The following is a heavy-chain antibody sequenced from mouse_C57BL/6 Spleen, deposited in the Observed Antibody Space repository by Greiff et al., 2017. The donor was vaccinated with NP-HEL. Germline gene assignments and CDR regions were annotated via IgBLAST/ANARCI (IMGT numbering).Heavy chain of an antibody. J-gene: IGHJ2*01. V-gene: IGHV1-81*01. CDR2: IYPRSGNT. Sequence: QVQLKESGAELARPGASVKLSCKASGYTFTSYGISWVKQRTGQGLEWIGEIYPRSGNTYYNEKFKGKATLTADKSSSTAYMELRSLTSEDSAVYFCAREGDMITGFDYWGQGTTLTVSS. CDR1: GYTFTSYG. D-gene: IGHD2-4*01. CDR3: AREGDMITGFDY.